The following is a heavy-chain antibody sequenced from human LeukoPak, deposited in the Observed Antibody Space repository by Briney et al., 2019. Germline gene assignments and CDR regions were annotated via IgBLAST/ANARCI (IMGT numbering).Heavy chain of an antibody. Sequence: GASVKVSCKASGYTFTSYDMNWVRQAPGQGLEWMGWMNPSSGSTGYEQKFQGRVTITSNTSITSPYMDLSSLTSEDTAVYYCARGLYCSSPSCYFWFDPWGQGTLVTVSS. CDR2: MNPSSGST. V-gene: IGHV1-8*03. CDR1: GYTFTSYD. J-gene: IGHJ5*02. CDR3: ARGLYCSSPSCYFWFDP. D-gene: IGHD2-2*01.